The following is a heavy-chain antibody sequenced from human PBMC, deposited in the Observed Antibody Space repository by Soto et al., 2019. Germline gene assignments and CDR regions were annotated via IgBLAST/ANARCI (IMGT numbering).Heavy chain of an antibody. CDR3: ARTGASTSLSFFDY. D-gene: IGHD3-16*01. Sequence: PSETLSLTCAVYGGSFSGYYWSWIRQPPGKGLQWIGEINHSGGTNYNPSLKSRVTISVDTSKNQFFLKLTSVTAADTAVYYCARTGASTSLSFFDYWGQGTLVTVSS. J-gene: IGHJ4*02. V-gene: IGHV4-34*01. CDR2: INHSGGT. CDR1: GGSFSGYY.